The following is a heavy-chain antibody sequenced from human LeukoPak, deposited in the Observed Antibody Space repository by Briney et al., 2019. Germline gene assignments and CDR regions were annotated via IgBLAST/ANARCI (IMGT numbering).Heavy chain of an antibody. V-gene: IGHV5-51*01. CDR3: ARHVGRITAADTRWFDP. Sequence: GESLKISCKGSGYSFTSQWIGWVRQMPGKGLEWMGFIHPGDSDTRYSPSFQGQVTISADKSISTAYLQWNSLKASDTAMYYCARHVGRITAADTRWFDPWGQGTLVTVS. CDR1: GYSFTSQW. D-gene: IGHD6-13*01. CDR2: IHPGDSDT. J-gene: IGHJ5*02.